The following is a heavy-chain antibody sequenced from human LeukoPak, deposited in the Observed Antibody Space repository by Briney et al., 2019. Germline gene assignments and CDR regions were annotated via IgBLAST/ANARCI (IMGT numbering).Heavy chain of an antibody. J-gene: IGHJ4*02. CDR3: ARGDLWLGH. CDR2: IKSDGSEE. D-gene: IGHD3-10*01. Sequence: EWVANIKSDGSEEYYGDSVKGRFTISRDNAKNSLYLQMNSLRVEDTAVYYCARGDLWLGHWGQGSLVTVSS. V-gene: IGHV3-7*01.